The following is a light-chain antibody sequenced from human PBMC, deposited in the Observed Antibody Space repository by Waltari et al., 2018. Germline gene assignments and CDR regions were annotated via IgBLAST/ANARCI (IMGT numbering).Light chain of an antibody. Sequence: QSVLTQPPSASGTPGQRVTISCSGTSSYIGSKSVNWYQHLPGTAPRLLFYSNDPRPSGVPDRVPGSKSGTSASLAISWLQSEDEAVYYCAAWDDSLNGQNVFGTGTKVTVL. CDR1: SSYIGSKS. CDR3: AAWDDSLNGQNV. CDR2: SND. V-gene: IGLV1-44*01. J-gene: IGLJ1*01.